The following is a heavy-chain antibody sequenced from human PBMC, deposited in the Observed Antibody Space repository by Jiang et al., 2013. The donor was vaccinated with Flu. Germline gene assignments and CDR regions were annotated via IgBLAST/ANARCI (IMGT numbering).Heavy chain of an antibody. J-gene: IGHJ4*02. CDR3: ARMRYECGGDCYWTFDF. Sequence: VKPTQTLTLTCTVSGFSLSDPTMGVGWIRQPPGKALQLLAHIFSKDEKSYSTSLRRRLTISKDTSKSLVVLTMTTLDRADTATYYCARMRYECGGDCYWTFDFWGQG. CDR2: IFSKDEK. CDR1: GFSLSDPTMG. V-gene: IGHV2-26*01. D-gene: IGHD2-21*02.